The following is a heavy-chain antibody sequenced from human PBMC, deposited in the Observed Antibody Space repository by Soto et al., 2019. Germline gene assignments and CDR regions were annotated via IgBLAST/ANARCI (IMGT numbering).Heavy chain of an antibody. CDR2: IYYSGSI. CDR1: GDSISSYY. CDR3: AIYRLLAATTYYYYGMDV. V-gene: IGHV4-59*01. Sequence: PSETLSLTCTVSGDSISSYYWSWIRQPTGKGLELIGHIYYSGSINHNPPLKSRVTISLDTSKNQFSLRLSSVTAADTAVYYCAIYRLLAATTYYYYGMDVWGQGTTVTVSS. J-gene: IGHJ6*02. D-gene: IGHD2-15*01.